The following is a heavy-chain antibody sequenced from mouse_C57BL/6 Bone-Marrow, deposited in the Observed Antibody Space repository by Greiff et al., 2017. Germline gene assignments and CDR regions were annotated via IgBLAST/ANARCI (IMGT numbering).Heavy chain of an antibody. J-gene: IGHJ2*01. D-gene: IGHD2-3*01. CDR1: GFNIKDYY. CDR3: ATVDGNYFDF. CDR2: IDPDIGAT. V-gene: IGHV14-4*01. Sequence: EVQLQQPGAELVRPGASVKLSCTASGFNIKDYYIHWVKQRPEQGLEWIGGIDPDIGATEYASKFQGKATITSDTSSNTAYLQLSSLTSEDTAVYYCATVDGNYFDFWGQGTPLTVAS.